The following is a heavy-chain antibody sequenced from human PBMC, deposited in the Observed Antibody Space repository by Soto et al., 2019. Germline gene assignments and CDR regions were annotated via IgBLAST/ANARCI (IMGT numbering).Heavy chain of an antibody. Sequence: GGSLRLSCAASGFTFSSYAMSWVRQAPGKGPEWVSGVSDSSGRTYYADSVKGRFTISRDNSKNTLYLQMNSLRADDTAVYFCAKDRRELAVFDYWGQGTPVTV. V-gene: IGHV3-23*01. CDR1: GFTFSSYA. CDR3: AKDRRELAVFDY. D-gene: IGHD1-26*01. CDR2: VSDSSGRT. J-gene: IGHJ4*02.